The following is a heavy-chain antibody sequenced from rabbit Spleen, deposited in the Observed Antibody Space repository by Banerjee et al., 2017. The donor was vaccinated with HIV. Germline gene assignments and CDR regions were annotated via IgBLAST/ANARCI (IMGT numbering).Heavy chain of an antibody. D-gene: IGHD1-1*01. CDR2: INAATAKP. V-gene: IGHV1S40*01. Sequence: QLLEESGGDLVKPGASLTLTCKASGLDFSGASYDSYMCWVRQAPGKGLEWIACINAATAKPVYATWAKGRFTISRTSSTTVTLRMTSLTAADRATYFCARDLLGVIGWNFYLWGPGT. CDR1: GLDFSGASY. CDR3: ARDLLGVIGWNFYL. J-gene: IGHJ4*01.